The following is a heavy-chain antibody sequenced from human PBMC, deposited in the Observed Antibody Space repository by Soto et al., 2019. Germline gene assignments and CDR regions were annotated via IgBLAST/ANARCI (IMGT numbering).Heavy chain of an antibody. D-gene: IGHD3-22*01. CDR1: GFTFSSYA. CDR3: AKDHSPYYDSSGYSPFRY. Sequence: EVQLLESGGGLVQPGGSLRLSCAASGFTFSSYAMSWVRQAPGKGLEWVSAISGSGGSTYYADSVKGRFTISRDNSKNTLYLQMNCLRAEDTAVYYCAKDHSPYYDSSGYSPFRYWGQGTLVTVSS. J-gene: IGHJ4*02. V-gene: IGHV3-23*01. CDR2: ISGSGGST.